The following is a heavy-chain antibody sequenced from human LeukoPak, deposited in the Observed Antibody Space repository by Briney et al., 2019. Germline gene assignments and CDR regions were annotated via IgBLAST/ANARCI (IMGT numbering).Heavy chain of an antibody. CDR3: AREHCSGGSCRVD. V-gene: IGHV3-23*01. CDR1: GFTFSSSA. CDR2: ISGSGGST. Sequence: GGSLRLSCAASGFTFSSSAMSWVRQTPGKGLEWVSAISGSGGSTYYADSVKGRFTISRDNSKNTPYLQMNSLRAEDTAVYYCAREHCSGGSCRVDWGQGTLVTVSS. J-gene: IGHJ4*02. D-gene: IGHD2-15*01.